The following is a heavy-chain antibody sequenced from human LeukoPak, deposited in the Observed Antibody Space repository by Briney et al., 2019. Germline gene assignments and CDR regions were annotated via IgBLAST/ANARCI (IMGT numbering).Heavy chain of an antibody. V-gene: IGHV3-21*01. CDR2: ISSSSSYI. Sequence: AGGSLRLSCAASGFTFSSYSMNWVRQAPGKGLEWVSSISSSSSYIYYADSVKGRFTISRDNAKNSLYLQMNSLRAEDTAVYYCARGRGYSYGHGFDYWGQGTLVTVSS. D-gene: IGHD5-18*01. CDR1: GFTFSSYS. CDR3: ARGRGYSYGHGFDY. J-gene: IGHJ4*02.